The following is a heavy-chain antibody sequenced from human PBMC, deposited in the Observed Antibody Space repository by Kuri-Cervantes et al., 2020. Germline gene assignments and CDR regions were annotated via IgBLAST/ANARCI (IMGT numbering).Heavy chain of an antibody. J-gene: IGHJ4*02. CDR3: ARILWGSYFDY. Sequence: SGPTLVKPTQTLTLTCTFSGFSLSTSGMRVSWIRQPPGKALEWLARIDWDDDKFYKTSLKTRLTISKDTSRSQVVLTMTNMDPVDTATYYCARILWGSYFDYWGQGTLVTVSS. V-gene: IGHV2-70D*14. CDR2: IDWDDDK. D-gene: IGHD3-16*01. CDR1: GFSLSTSGMR.